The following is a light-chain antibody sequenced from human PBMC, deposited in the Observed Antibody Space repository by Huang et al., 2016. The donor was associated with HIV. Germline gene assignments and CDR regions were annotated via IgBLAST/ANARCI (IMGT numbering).Light chain of an antibody. V-gene: IGKV3-15*01. CDR2: DAS. CDR3: QQYDDWPPWT. Sequence: EIVMTQSPATLSVSPGERAILSCRASQNISRLAWYQQKSGQSPRLLIYDASSRATGSPTGFSGSGSGTEFTLTVSSLQSEDFALYYCQQYDDWPPWTFGPGTQVDIK. J-gene: IGKJ1*01. CDR1: QNISR.